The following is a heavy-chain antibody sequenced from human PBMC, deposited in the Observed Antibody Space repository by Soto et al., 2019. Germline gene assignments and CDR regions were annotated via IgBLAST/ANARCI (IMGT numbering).Heavy chain of an antibody. J-gene: IGHJ4*02. CDR1: GDSVASIQGA. Sequence: SPTLSLTCAISGDSVASIQGAWNWFSQSPSRGLEWLGRTYYRSKWYNDYAVSVKSRITINPDTSKNQFSLQLNSVTPEDTAVYYCARDPGGYSSGWHSDYWGQGTLVTAPS. V-gene: IGHV6-1*01. CDR3: ARDPGGYSSGWHSDY. D-gene: IGHD6-19*01. CDR2: TYYRSKWYN.